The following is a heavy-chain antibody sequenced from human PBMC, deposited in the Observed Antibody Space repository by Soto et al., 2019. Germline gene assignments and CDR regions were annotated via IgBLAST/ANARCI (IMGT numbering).Heavy chain of an antibody. V-gene: IGHV3-23*01. J-gene: IGHJ4*02. CDR2: ISGGGGST. Sequence: GGSLSLSCSASGFTFSSFTMYLVRLAPGKGLEWVSAISGGGGSTYYADSVKGRFTISRDNSKNTLYLQMNSLRAEDTAVYYCAKELYSSGWTQIPFDYWGQGTLVTVSS. D-gene: IGHD6-19*01. CDR3: AKELYSSGWTQIPFDY. CDR1: GFTFSSFT.